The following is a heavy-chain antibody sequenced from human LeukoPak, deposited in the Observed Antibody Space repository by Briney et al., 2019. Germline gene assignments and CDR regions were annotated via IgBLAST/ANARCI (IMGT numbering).Heavy chain of an antibody. CDR2: IKSKTDGGTT. J-gene: IGHJ4*02. D-gene: IGHD3-10*01. Sequence: GGSLRLSCAASGFTFSNAWMSWVRQAPGKGLEWVGPIKSKTDGGTTDYAAPVKGRFTISRDDSKNTLYLQMNSLKTEDTAVYYCTTDPPGHGVDWGQGTLVTVSS. V-gene: IGHV3-15*01. CDR1: GFTFSNAW. CDR3: TTDPPGHGVD.